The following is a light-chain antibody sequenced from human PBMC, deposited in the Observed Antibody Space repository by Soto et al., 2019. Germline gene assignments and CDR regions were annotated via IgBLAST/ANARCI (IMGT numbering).Light chain of an antibody. CDR2: DAS. CDR3: QQYDKLLLN. V-gene: IGKV1-33*01. CDR1: QDISNY. J-gene: IGKJ4*01. Sequence: MQKSHFRTSLNASIGPRLTITCQASQDISNYLNWYQQKPGKAPKLLIYDASNLETGVPSRFIVSGSGTDFTFTISSLQPEDIATYYCQQYDKLLLNFGGGTKVDIK.